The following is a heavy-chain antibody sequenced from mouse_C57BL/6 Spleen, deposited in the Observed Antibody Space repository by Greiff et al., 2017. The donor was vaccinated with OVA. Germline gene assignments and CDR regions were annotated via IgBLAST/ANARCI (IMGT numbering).Heavy chain of an antibody. V-gene: IGHV5-6*01. CDR2: ISSGGSYT. Sequence: EVKVVESGGDLVKPGGSLKLSCAASGFTFSSYGMSWVRQTPDKRLEWVATISSGGSYTYYPDSVKGRFTISRDNAKNTLYLQMSSLKSEDTAMYYCARQEDYWYFDVWGTGTTVTVSS. CDR1: GFTFSSYG. J-gene: IGHJ1*03. CDR3: ARQEDYWYFDV.